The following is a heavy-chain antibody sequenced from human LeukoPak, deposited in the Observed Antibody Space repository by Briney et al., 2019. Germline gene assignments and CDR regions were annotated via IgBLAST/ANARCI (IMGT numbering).Heavy chain of an antibody. CDR3: ARDGVSTGPLYYFDY. V-gene: IGHV4-59*01. J-gene: IGHJ4*02. CDR1: GGSISSYY. CDR2: IYYSGST. Sequence: SETLSLTCTVSGGSISSYYWSWIRQPPGKGLEWIGYIYYSGSTNYNPSLKSRVTISVDTSKHQFSLKLSSVTAADTAVYYCARDGVSTGPLYYFDYWGQGTLVTVSS. D-gene: IGHD6-13*01.